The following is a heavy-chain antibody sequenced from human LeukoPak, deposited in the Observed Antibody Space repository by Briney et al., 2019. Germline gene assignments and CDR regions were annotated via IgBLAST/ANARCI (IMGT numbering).Heavy chain of an antibody. D-gene: IGHD3-22*01. CDR3: ARDYYYDISGSKSLGY. Sequence: GRSLRLSCAASGFTFSSYGMHWVRQAPGKGLEWVAVISSDGSNKYYADSVKGRFTISRDNSKNTLYLQMNSLRAEDTAVYYCARDYYYDISGSKSLGYWVQGGLVAV. J-gene: IGHJ4*02. V-gene: IGHV3-33*08. CDR2: ISSDGSNK. CDR1: GFTFSSYG.